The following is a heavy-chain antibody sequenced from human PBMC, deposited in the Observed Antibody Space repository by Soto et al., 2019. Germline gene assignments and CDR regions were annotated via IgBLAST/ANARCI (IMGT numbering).Heavy chain of an antibody. J-gene: IGHJ6*02. CDR3: ARETGAPYYYGMDV. CDR2: IYPGDSDT. V-gene: IGHV5-51*01. D-gene: IGHD3-10*01. CDR1: GYSFPNFW. Sequence: QLVQSGAEVKEPGESLKISCKGSGYSFPNFWIGWVRQVPGKGLEWMGVIYPGDSDTRYSPSFRGQVTISADKSIRTAYLQWNSLEASDSAIYYCARETGAPYYYGMDVWGQGTTVTVSS.